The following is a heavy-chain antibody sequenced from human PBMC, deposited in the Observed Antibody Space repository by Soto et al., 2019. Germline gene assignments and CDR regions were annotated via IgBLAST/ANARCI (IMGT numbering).Heavy chain of an antibody. V-gene: IGHV4-59*08. CDR1: GGSISSYY. CDR2: IYYSGST. J-gene: IGHJ4*02. D-gene: IGHD2-15*01. Sequence: SETLSLTCPVSGGSISSYYWSWIRQPPGKGLEWIGYIYYSGSTNYNPSLKSRVTISVDTSKNQFSLKLSSVTAADTAVYYCARARGARYFDYWGQGTLVTVSS. CDR3: ARARGARYFDY.